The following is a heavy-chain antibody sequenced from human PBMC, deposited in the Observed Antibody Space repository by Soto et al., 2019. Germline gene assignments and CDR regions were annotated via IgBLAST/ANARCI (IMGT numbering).Heavy chain of an antibody. CDR1: GFTFSSYA. CDR3: ATAGFSSGWSPSCFGY. D-gene: IGHD6-19*01. Sequence: EVQLLESGGGLVQPGRSLRLSCAASGFTFSSYAMNWVRQAPGKGLEWVSAMSGTGGSTYYADSVKGRFTISRDKSKNTMYPQMNSLKLENTAVFYCATAGFSSGWSPSCFGYWGQGTLVTVSS. V-gene: IGHV3-23*01. CDR2: MSGTGGST. J-gene: IGHJ4*02.